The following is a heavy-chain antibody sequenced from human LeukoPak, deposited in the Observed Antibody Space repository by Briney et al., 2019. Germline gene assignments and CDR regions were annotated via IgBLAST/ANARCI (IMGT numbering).Heavy chain of an antibody. V-gene: IGHV3-30-3*01. CDR1: GFTFSSYA. CDR2: ISYDGSNK. J-gene: IGHJ6*02. CDR3: ARDRAYYDLWSGPKYYYYGMDV. D-gene: IGHD3-3*01. Sequence: GGSLRLSCAASGFTFSSYAMHWVRQAPGKGLEWVAVISYDGSNKYYADSVKGRFTISRDNSKNTLYLQMNSLRAEDTAVYYCARDRAYYDLWSGPKYYYYGMDVWGQGTTVTVSS.